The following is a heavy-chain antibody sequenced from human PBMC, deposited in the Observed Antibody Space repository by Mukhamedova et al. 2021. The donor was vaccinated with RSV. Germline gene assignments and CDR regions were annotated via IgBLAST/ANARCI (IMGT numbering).Heavy chain of an antibody. J-gene: IGHJ4*02. CDR3: AREWDSSAHSGPRDTHYFDY. V-gene: IGHV3-30*01. D-gene: IGHD3-22*01. Sequence: TISRDNSKNTLYLQMNSLRAEDTAIYYCAREWDSSAHSGPRDTHYFDYWGQGTLVTVSS.